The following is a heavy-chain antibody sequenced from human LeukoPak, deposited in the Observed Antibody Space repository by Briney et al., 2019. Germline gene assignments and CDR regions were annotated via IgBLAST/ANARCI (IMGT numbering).Heavy chain of an antibody. CDR3: TTDRLAAAGTVGY. V-gene: IGHV3-15*01. CDR2: IKSKTDGGTT. CDR1: GFTFSSYA. J-gene: IGHJ4*02. D-gene: IGHD6-13*01. Sequence: GRSLRLSCAASGFTFSSYAMHWVRQAPGKGLEWVGRIKSKTDGGTTDYAAPVKGRFTISRDDSKNTLYLQMNSLKTEDTAVYYCTTDRLAAAGTVGYWGQGTLVTVSS.